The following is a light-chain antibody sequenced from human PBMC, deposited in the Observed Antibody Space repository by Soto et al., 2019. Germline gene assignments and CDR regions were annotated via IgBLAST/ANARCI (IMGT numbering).Light chain of an antibody. V-gene: IGKV3-20*01. Sequence: EIVLTQSPGTLSLSPGQRATLSCRASQSVSSSYLAWYQHKRGQAPRLLMFGTGSRATGIPDRFSGTGSGTDFTLIISRLEPEDFAVYYCQQYSSTPHTFGQGTKLEIK. CDR1: QSVSSSY. J-gene: IGKJ2*01. CDR3: QQYSSTPHT. CDR2: GTG.